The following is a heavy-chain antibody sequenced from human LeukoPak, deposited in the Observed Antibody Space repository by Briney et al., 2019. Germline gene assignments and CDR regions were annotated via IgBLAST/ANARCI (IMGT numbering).Heavy chain of an antibody. J-gene: IGHJ5*02. D-gene: IGHD3-3*01. CDR1: GFTFKNYA. V-gene: IGHV3-23*01. Sequence: GGALRLSCAASGFTFKNYAMSWVRQAPGKGLEWVSPINGNGGATYYADSVRGRFTVSRGNSKNTLYLQMNSLRAEDTALYYCAKGGAYYDFSFDPWGQGTLVTVSS. CDR3: AKGGAYYDFSFDP. CDR2: INGNGGAT.